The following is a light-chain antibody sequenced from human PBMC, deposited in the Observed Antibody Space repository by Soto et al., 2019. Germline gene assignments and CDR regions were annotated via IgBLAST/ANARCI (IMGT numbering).Light chain of an antibody. CDR3: QQRSNWPPV. CDR1: QSVSSY. J-gene: IGKJ3*01. V-gene: IGKV3-11*01. Sequence: EIVLTQSPATLSLSPGERATLSCRARQSVSSYLAWYQQKPGQAPRLLIYDASNRATGIPARFSGSGSGTDFTLAISSLEPEEFAVYYCQQRSNWPPVFGAGTKVDIK. CDR2: DAS.